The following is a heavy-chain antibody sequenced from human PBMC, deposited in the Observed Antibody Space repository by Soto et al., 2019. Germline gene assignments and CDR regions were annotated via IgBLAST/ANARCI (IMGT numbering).Heavy chain of an antibody. CDR2: ISAYNGNT. J-gene: IGHJ4*02. CDR3: ARDLGYSSSRVSGY. Sequence: ASVKVSCKASGYTFTSYGISWVRQAPGQGLEWMGRISAYNGNTNYAQKLQGRVTMTTDTSKSTAYMELRSLRSDDSAVYYCARDLGYSSSRVSGYWGQGTLVTVSS. D-gene: IGHD6-13*01. CDR1: GYTFTSYG. V-gene: IGHV1-18*01.